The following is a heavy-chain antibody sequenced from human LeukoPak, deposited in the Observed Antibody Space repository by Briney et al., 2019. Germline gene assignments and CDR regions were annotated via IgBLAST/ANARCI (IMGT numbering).Heavy chain of an antibody. CDR1: GFTFSSYG. D-gene: IGHD3-22*01. CDR3: ARRGHYYDSSGYSYYYFDY. J-gene: IGHJ4*02. V-gene: IGHV3-33*01. CDR2: IWYDGSNK. Sequence: GRSLRLSCAASGFTFSSYGMHWVRQAPGKGLEGVAVIWYDGSNKYYADSVKGRFTISRDNSKNTLYVQINSLRAEDTAVYYCARRGHYYDSSGYSYYYFDYWGQGTLVTVSS.